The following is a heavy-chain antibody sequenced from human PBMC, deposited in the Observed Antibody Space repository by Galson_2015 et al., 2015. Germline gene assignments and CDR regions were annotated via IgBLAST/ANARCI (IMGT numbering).Heavy chain of an antibody. CDR1: GFTFSTSL. Sequence: SLRLSCAASGFTFSTSLMTWVRQAPGKRLEWVATIKQDGSEVYYVDSVKGRFTISKDNAKNSLYLQMNSLRAEDTAMYYCVKGGYSTSWYWFYWGQGTLVTVSS. CDR2: IKQDGSEV. J-gene: IGHJ4*02. V-gene: IGHV3-7*03. CDR3: VKGGYSTSWYWFY. D-gene: IGHD6-13*01.